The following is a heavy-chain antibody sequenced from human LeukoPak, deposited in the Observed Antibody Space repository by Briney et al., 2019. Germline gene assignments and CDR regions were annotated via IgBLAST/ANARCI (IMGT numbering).Heavy chain of an antibody. D-gene: IGHD2-2*01. CDR1: GYTFTTFG. CDR2: ISTYNSNI. V-gene: IGHV1-18*01. CDR3: TRGRLPADAFDV. Sequence: ASVTLSCKASGYTFTTFGFTWVRQAPGQGLEWLGWISTYNSNINYAQNLQDRLTLTTDTSTSTAYMELSSLRFDDTAMYYCTRGRLPADAFDVWGQGTLVTVSS. J-gene: IGHJ3*01.